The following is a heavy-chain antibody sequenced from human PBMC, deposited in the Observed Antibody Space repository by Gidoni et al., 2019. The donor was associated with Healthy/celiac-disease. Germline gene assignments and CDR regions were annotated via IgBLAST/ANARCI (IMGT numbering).Heavy chain of an antibody. D-gene: IGHD3-10*01. CDR3: ARTLRYYYGSGSQEWFDP. V-gene: IGHV4-34*01. J-gene: IGHJ5*02. CDR2: INHSGST. Sequence: QVQLQQWGAGLLKPSETLSLTCAVYGGSFSGYYWSWIRQPPGQGLEWIGEINHSGSTNYNPSLKSRVTISVDTSKNQFSLKLSSVTAADTAVYYCARTLRYYYGSGSQEWFDPWGQGTLVTVSS. CDR1: GGSFSGYY.